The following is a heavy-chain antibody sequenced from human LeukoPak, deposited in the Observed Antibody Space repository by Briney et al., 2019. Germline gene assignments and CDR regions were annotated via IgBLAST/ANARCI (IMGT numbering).Heavy chain of an antibody. Sequence: PGRSLRLSCAASGFTFTTYGMHWVRQGPGKGLEWVAVLSYDGSHKYYADSVKGRFTISRDNSKNTLYLQMNSLRAEDTAVYYCAKDFAVVGASSFDYWGQGTLVTVSS. CDR2: LSYDGSHK. D-gene: IGHD2-15*01. V-gene: IGHV3-30*18. CDR1: GFTFTTYG. CDR3: AKDFAVVGASSFDY. J-gene: IGHJ4*02.